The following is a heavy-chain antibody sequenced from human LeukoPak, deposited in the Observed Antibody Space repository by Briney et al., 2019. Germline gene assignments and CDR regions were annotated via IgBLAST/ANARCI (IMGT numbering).Heavy chain of an antibody. V-gene: IGHV3-66*01. D-gene: IGHD4-17*01. Sequence: GRSLRLSCAASGFTVRNTYMNWVRQAPGKGLEWVSVIYSGGGTYYADSVKGRFTISRDNSKNTLYLQMNSLRAEDTAVYYCVRDDRRYGDYGYFDYWGQGTLVTVSS. CDR2: IYSGGGT. CDR1: GFTVRNTY. CDR3: VRDDRRYGDYGYFDY. J-gene: IGHJ4*02.